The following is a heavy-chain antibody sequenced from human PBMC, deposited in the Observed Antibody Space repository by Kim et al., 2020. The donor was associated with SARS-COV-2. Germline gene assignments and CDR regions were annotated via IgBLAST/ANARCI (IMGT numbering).Heavy chain of an antibody. CDR3: AREPHRYYDSSGEDNY. V-gene: IGHV1-8*01. D-gene: IGHD3-22*01. J-gene: IGHJ4*02. Sequence: ASVKVSCKASGYTFTSYDINWVRQATGQGLEWMGWMNPNSGNTGYAQKFQGRVTMTRNTSISTAYMELSSLRSEDTAVYYCAREPHRYYDSSGEDNYWGQGTLVTVSS. CDR1: GYTFTSYD. CDR2: MNPNSGNT.